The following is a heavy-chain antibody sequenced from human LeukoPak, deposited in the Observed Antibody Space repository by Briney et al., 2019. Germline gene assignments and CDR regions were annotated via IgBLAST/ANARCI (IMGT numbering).Heavy chain of an antibody. CDR2: IHPNDAST. CDR1: GYSFASYW. V-gene: IGHV5-51*01. D-gene: IGHD7-27*01. J-gene: IGHJ4*02. CDR3: ARHNNWGFDY. Sequence: GESLKISCKASGYSFASYWIGWVRQMSGKGLEWMAIIHPNDASTIYSPSFQGQVTISADKSIDTAYLQWSTLKASDTAIYYCARHNNWGFDYWDRGTLLTVSS.